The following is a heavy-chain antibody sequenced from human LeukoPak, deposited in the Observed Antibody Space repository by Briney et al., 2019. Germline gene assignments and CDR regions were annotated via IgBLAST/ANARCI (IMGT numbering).Heavy chain of an antibody. CDR1: GFTFSSYA. Sequence: PGGSLRLSCAASGFTFSSYAMHWVRQAPGKGLEWVAVISYDGSNKYYADSVKGRFTISRDNSKNTLYLQMNSLRAEDTAVYYCARVYPPFGEWYYFDYWGQGTLVTVSS. V-gene: IGHV3-30*14. D-gene: IGHD3-10*01. CDR2: ISYDGSNK. CDR3: ARVYPPFGEWYYFDY. J-gene: IGHJ4*02.